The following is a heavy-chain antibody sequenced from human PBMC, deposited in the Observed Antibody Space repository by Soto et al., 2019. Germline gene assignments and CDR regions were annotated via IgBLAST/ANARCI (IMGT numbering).Heavy chain of an antibody. Sequence: DVQLVELGGGLVQPGGSLRLSCAASGFTFSSYWMHWVRQAPGKGLVWVSHINSDGSSASYADSVRGRFTISRDNAKNTLYLQLSSLSAVDAGVYFGARDEVGTGFDYWGQGTQVTVSS. CDR1: GFTFSSYW. CDR2: INSDGSSA. D-gene: IGHD1-1*01. J-gene: IGHJ4*02. CDR3: ARDEVGTGFDY. V-gene: IGHV3-74*01.